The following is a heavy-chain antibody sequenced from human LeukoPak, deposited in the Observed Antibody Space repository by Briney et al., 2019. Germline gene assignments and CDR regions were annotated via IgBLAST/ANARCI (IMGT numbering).Heavy chain of an antibody. Sequence: VASVKVSCKASGYTFTSYDINWVRQATGQGLEWMGWMNPNSGNTGYAQKFQGRVTMTRDTSISTAYMELSRLRSDDTAVYYCATSRGYCSSTSCRDDYYFDYWGQGTLVTVSS. CDR3: ATSRGYCSSTSCRDDYYFDY. V-gene: IGHV1-8*01. CDR2: MNPNSGNT. CDR1: GYTFTSYD. D-gene: IGHD2-2*01. J-gene: IGHJ4*02.